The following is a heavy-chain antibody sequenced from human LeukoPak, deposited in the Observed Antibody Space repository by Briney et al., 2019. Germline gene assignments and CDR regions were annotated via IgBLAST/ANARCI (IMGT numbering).Heavy chain of an antibody. Sequence: PGGSLRLSCAASGFTFSTYSMNWVHQAPGKGLEWVSSISSRSHYIYYADSVKGRFTISRDNAKNSLYLQMNSLRAEDTAVYYCARESAYYYGSGQEGWFDPWGQGTLVTVSS. CDR3: ARESAYYYGSGQEGWFDP. V-gene: IGHV3-21*04. CDR1: GFTFSTYS. CDR2: ISSRSHYI. D-gene: IGHD3-10*01. J-gene: IGHJ5*02.